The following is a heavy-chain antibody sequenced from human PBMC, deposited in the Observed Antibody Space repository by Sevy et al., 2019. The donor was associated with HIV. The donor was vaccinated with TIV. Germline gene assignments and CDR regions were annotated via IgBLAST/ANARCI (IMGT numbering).Heavy chain of an antibody. CDR1: GFTFSSYG. V-gene: IGHV3-30*18. J-gene: IGHJ6*03. D-gene: IGHD6-19*01. CDR2: ISYDGSNK. CDR3: AKDTHSSGWPYYYYYYMDV. Sequence: GGSLRLSCAASGFTFSSYGMHWVRQAPGKGLEWVAVISYDGSNKYYADSVKGRFTISRDNSKNTLYLHMNSLRAEDTAVYYCAKDTHSSGWPYYYYYYMDVWGKGTTVTVSS.